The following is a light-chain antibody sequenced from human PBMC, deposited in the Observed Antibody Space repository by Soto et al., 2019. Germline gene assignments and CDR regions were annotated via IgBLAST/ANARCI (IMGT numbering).Light chain of an antibody. V-gene: IGLV2-11*01. CDR3: CSYSGSYFRV. J-gene: IGLJ3*02. CDR1: SSDVGGYNY. Sequence: QSALTQPRSVSGSPGQSVTISCTGTSSDVGGYNYVSWYQQHPGKAPKLMIYDVSKRPSGVPDRFSGSKSGNTASLTISGLQAEDEADYDCCSYSGSYFRVFCGVTKLTVL. CDR2: DVS.